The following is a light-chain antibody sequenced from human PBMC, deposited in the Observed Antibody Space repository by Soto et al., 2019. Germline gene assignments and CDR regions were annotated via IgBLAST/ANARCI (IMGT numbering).Light chain of an antibody. V-gene: IGKV3-11*01. Sequence: EIVLTQSPATLSLSPGERATLSCRASQSVSSYLAWYQQKPGQAPRLIIYDAYSRATGIPARFSGSGSGTGFTLTISSLETEDFAVYHCQQRFNWPSITFGQGTRLEIK. J-gene: IGKJ5*01. CDR1: QSVSSY. CDR3: QQRFNWPSIT. CDR2: DAY.